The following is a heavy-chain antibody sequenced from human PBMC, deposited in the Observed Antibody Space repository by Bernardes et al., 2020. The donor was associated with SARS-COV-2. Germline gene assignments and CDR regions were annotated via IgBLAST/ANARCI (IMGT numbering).Heavy chain of an antibody. D-gene: IGHD2-15*01. V-gene: IGHV4-61*08. CDR1: GSSVSSGGYY. CDR2: IYYNGNT. CDR3: ARDVRGGTLDY. J-gene: IGHJ4*02. Sequence: SETLSLTCTVSGSSVSSGGYYWSWIRQPTGKGLEWVGFIYYNGNTNYNPSLKSRVTISVDTSKNQLSLKLTSVTAADTAVYYCARDVRGGTLDYWGQGTPVTVSS.